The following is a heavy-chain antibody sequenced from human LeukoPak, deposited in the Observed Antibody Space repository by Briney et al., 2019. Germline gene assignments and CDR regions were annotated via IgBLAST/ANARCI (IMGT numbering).Heavy chain of an antibody. CDR3: AGDAGWTFRV. CDR1: GFTFSRYG. V-gene: IGHV3-7*01. D-gene: IGHD1-14*01. Sequence: GRSLILSGSASGFTFSRYGMTGVRQAPMTGLEWVAIIKGDGSENHYVDSVKGRFTVSRDNAKNSVYLQLDSLRVDDTAVYYCAGDAGWTFRVWGQGTMVTVSS. CDR2: IKGDGSEN. J-gene: IGHJ3*01.